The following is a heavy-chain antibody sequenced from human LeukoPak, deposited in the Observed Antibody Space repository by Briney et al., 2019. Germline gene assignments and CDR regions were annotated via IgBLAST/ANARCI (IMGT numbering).Heavy chain of an antibody. D-gene: IGHD2-2*01. Sequence: GESLRLSCAASGFTFSNAWMSWVRQAPGQGLERVGRIKSKTDGGTTDYAAPVKGRFTISRDDSKNTLYLQMNSLKTEDTAVYYCTTKGCSGTSCAPFGYWGQGTLVTVSS. CDR2: IKSKTDGGTT. V-gene: IGHV3-15*01. J-gene: IGHJ4*02. CDR1: GFTFSNAW. CDR3: TTKGCSGTSCAPFGY.